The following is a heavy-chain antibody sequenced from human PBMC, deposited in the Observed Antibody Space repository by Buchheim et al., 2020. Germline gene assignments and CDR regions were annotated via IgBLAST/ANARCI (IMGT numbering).Heavy chain of an antibody. CDR2: INPSGGST. CDR1: GYTFTSYY. J-gene: IGHJ1*01. D-gene: IGHD3-22*01. CDR3: ARGSRGGDYDSSGYILRLATGTFQH. Sequence: QVQLVQSGAEVKKPGASVKVSCKASGYTFTSYYMHWVRQAPGQGLEWMGIINPSGGSTSYAQKFQGRVTMTRDTSTSTVYMELSSLRSEDTAVYYCARGSRGGDYDSSGYILRLATGTFQHWGQGTL. V-gene: IGHV1-46*03.